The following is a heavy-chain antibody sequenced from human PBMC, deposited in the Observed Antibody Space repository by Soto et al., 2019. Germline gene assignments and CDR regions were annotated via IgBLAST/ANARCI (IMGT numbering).Heavy chain of an antibody. Sequence: QVQLVESGGGVVQPGRSLRLSCAASGFTFSSYAMHWVRQAPGKGLEWVAVISYDGSNKYYADSVKGRFTISRDNSKNTLYRQMNSLRAEDTAVYYCARGERLKWELLGYWGQGTLVTVSS. CDR3: ARGERLKWELLGY. CDR1: GFTFSSYA. D-gene: IGHD1-26*01. V-gene: IGHV3-30-3*01. J-gene: IGHJ4*02. CDR2: ISYDGSNK.